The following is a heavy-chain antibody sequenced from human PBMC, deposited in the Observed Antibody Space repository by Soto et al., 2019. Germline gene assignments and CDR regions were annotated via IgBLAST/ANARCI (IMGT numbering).Heavy chain of an antibody. CDR3: AKDLRIAVAYYFDY. CDR2: ISYDGSNK. J-gene: IGHJ4*02. CDR1: GFTFSSYG. Sequence: QVQLVESGGGVVQPGRSLRLSCAASGFTFSSYGMHWVRQAPGKGLEWVAVISYDGSNKYYADSVKGRFTISRDNYKNTLYLQMNSLRAEDTAVYYCAKDLRIAVAYYFDYWGQGTLVTVSS. D-gene: IGHD6-19*01. V-gene: IGHV3-30*18.